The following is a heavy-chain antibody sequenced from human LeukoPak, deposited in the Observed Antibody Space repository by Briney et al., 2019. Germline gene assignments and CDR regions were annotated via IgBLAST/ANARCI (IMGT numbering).Heavy chain of an antibody. CDR3: AKDMGCGGDCHPPYFYYGMHL. J-gene: IGHJ6*02. Sequence: GRSLRLSCAAFGFTFDDYAMHWVRQAPGKGLEGVSGISWNSGSIGYADSVKGRFTISRDNAKNSLYLQMNSLRDEDTALYYCAKDMGCGGDCHPPYFYYGMHLWGQGTTVTVSS. V-gene: IGHV3-9*01. CDR1: GFTFDDYA. D-gene: IGHD2-21*02. CDR2: ISWNSGSI.